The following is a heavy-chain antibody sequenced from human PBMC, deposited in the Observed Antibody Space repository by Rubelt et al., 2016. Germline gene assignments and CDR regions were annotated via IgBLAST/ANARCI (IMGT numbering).Heavy chain of an antibody. CDR3: ARDRGSIIDL. J-gene: IGHJ5*02. CDR1: GDSISISTYF. CDR2: VCYSGST. D-gene: IGHD3-10*01. Sequence: QLQLQESGPGLVKPSETLSLTCTVSGDSISISTYFWGWIRQPPGKGLEWIANVCYSGSTNYNPSLKSRVTISVDTSKNEFSLKRTSVTAADTAVYYCARDRGSIIDLWGPGLRVSVTS. V-gene: IGHV4-39*07.